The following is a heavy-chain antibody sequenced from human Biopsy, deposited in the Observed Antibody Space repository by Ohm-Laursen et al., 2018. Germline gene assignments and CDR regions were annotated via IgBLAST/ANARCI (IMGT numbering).Heavy chain of an antibody. CDR3: VKDRGGARASFHY. V-gene: IGHV3-9*01. CDR1: GFIFANYD. J-gene: IGHJ4*02. D-gene: IGHD3-16*01. CDR2: INRDSDTA. Sequence: SRRLSCTASGFIFANYDMHWVRQAPGKGLEWVSRINRDSDTADYVDFVRGRFTISRDNARKTLFLQMNSLRPEDTALYYCVKDRGGARASFHYWGQGIRVAVSS.